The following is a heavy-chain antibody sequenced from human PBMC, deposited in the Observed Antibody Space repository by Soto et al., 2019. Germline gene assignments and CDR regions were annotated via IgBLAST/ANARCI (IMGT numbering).Heavy chain of an antibody. Sequence: QLVQSGAEVKKPGASVKVSCKTSGPTFIAYYIHWVRQAPGQGLEWMGWIDPKSGGTTYEQKFLGMVTMTRDTFIHTAYMELNTLSSDDTALYYCARISVDVPEWGQGTLITVSS. V-gene: IGHV1-2*02. J-gene: IGHJ4*02. CDR3: ARISVDVPE. D-gene: IGHD5-12*01. CDR2: IDPKSGGT. CDR1: GPTFIAYY.